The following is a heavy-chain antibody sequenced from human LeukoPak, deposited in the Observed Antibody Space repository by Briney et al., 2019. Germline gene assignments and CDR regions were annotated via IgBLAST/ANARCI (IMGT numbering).Heavy chain of an antibody. V-gene: IGHV4-59*01. CDR2: IYYSGST. Sequence: PSETLSLTCAVYGGSFSGYYRSWIRQPPGKGLEWIGYIYYSGSTNYNPSLKSRVTISVDTSKNQFSLKLSSVTAADTAVYYCARAQVSGWYYYYMDVWGKGTTVTVSS. J-gene: IGHJ6*03. D-gene: IGHD6-19*01. CDR3: ARAQVSGWYYYYMDV. CDR1: GGSFSGYY.